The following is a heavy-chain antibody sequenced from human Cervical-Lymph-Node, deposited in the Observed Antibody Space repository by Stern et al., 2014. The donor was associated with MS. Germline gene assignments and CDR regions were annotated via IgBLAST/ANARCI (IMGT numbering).Heavy chain of an antibody. CDR3: ARHDGWLPHY. CDR2: IYYSGTT. V-gene: IGHV4-39*01. CDR1: GGSISRSTYY. Sequence: QVQLQESGPGLVKPSETLSLTCSVSGGSISRSTYYWGWLRQPPGKGLEWIGSIYYSGTTYYNPSLKTRVTIDTSTNQFSLRLTTVTAADTAVYYCARHDGWLPHYWSQGTLVTVSS. D-gene: IGHD5-12*01. J-gene: IGHJ4*02.